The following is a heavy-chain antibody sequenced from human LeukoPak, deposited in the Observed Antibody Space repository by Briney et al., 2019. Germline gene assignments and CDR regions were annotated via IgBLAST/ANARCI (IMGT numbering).Heavy chain of an antibody. CDR2: ISYDGSNK. J-gene: IGHJ4*02. CDR3: AREACPYRLCYYDSSGYSINYYFDY. Sequence: GGSLRLSCAASGFTFSSYGMHWVRQAPGNGLEWVAVISYDGSNKYYADSVKGRFTISRDNSKNTLYLQMNSLRAEDTAVYYCAREACPYRLCYYDSSGYSINYYFDYWGQGTLVTVSS. CDR1: GFTFSSYG. V-gene: IGHV3-30*03. D-gene: IGHD3-22*01.